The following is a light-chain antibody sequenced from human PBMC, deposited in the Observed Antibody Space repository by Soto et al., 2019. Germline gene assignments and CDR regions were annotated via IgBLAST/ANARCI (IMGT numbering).Light chain of an antibody. V-gene: IGKV3-20*01. CDR1: QSISSGY. J-gene: IGKJ4*01. CDR2: GAS. Sequence: ETVFTQSPGTLSLSPGERATLSCRASQSISSGYLAWYQQRPGQAPRLLISGASNRATGIPDRFSGSGSGTDFTLTISRLEPEDFAVYYCQQYGGSPLVTFGGGTKVEIK. CDR3: QQYGGSPLVT.